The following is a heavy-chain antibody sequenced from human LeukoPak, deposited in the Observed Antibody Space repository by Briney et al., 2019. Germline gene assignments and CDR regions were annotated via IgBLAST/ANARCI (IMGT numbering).Heavy chain of an antibody. V-gene: IGHV3-30*18. Sequence: GGSLRLSCAASGFTFSDYGLHWVRQTPGKGLEWVALISTDGSNKNYADSVKGRFTISRDNSKNTLYLQMNSLRDDDTAVYYCAKDSRRSWFGGDSQWGLGTLVTVSS. J-gene: IGHJ4*02. CDR2: ISTDGSNK. D-gene: IGHD3-10*01. CDR3: AKDSRRSWFGGDSQ. CDR1: GFTFSDYG.